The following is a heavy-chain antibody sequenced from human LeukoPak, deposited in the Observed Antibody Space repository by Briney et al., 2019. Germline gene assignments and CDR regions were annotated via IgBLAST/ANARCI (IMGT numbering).Heavy chain of an antibody. D-gene: IGHD3-10*01. CDR1: GGTFSSYA. V-gene: IGHV1-2*02. J-gene: IGHJ5*02. CDR3: ARVGASSGRWFGDLLADNWFDP. CDR2: INPNSGGT. Sequence: EASVKVSCKASGGTFSSYATSWVRQAPGQGLEWMGGINPNSGGTNYAQKFQGRVTMTRDTSISTAYMELSRLRSDDTAVYYCARVGASSGRWFGDLLADNWFDPWGQGTLVTVSS.